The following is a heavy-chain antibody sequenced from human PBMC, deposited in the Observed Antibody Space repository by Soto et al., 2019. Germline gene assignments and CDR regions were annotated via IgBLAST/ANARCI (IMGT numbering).Heavy chain of an antibody. V-gene: IGHV1-8*02. Sequence: ASVKVSCKASGYTFTSSFMHWVRQATGQGFEYLGWMNPNSGNTGYVKKFQGRVTMTRDTSMSTAYMELSSLRSEDTAVYYCARDLWGYCGTDCYPLDVWGQGTTVTVSS. CDR1: GYTFTSSF. CDR3: ARDLWGYCGTDCYPLDV. CDR2: MNPNSGNT. J-gene: IGHJ6*02. D-gene: IGHD2-21*02.